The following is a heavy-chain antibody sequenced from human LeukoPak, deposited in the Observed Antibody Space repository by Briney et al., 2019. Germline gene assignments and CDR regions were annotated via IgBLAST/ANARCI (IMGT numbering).Heavy chain of an antibody. Sequence: GGSLRLSCATSGFTFSSYWMSWVRQAPGKGLEWVANIKQDESEKYYVDSVKGRFTISRDNAKNSLYLQMNSLRAEDTAVYYCTRVYEYISGWYRNEYWGQGTLVTVSS. CDR1: GFTFSSYW. V-gene: IGHV3-7*01. CDR2: IKQDESEK. J-gene: IGHJ4*02. CDR3: TRVYEYISGWYRNEY. D-gene: IGHD6-19*01.